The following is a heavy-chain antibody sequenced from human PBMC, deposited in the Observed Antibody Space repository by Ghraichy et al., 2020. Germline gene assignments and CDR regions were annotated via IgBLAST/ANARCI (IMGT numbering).Heavy chain of an antibody. V-gene: IGHV3-15*01. J-gene: IGHJ4*02. Sequence: LSLTCAGSGFTFSNAWMSWVRQAPGKGLEWIGRIKSKIDGGTTDYAAPVKGRFTISRDDSKDTLYMQMNSLKTEDTAVYYCTTDPSESLDYWGQGTLVTVSS. CDR3: TTDPSESLDY. D-gene: IGHD2-2*01. CDR1: GFTFSNAW. CDR2: IKSKIDGGTT.